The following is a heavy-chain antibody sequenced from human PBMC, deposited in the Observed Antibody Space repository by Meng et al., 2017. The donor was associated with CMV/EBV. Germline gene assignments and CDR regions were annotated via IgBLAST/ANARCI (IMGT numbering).Heavy chain of an antibody. V-gene: IGHV3-30*02. D-gene: IGHD5-18*01. CDR3: ARPTAGYSYGLVIRNNWFDP. J-gene: IGHJ5*02. Sequence: GESLKISCAASGFTFSSYGMHWVPQAPGKGLEWVAFIRYDGSNKYYADSVKGRFTISRDNSKNTLYLQMNSLRAEDTAVYYCARPTAGYSYGLVIRNNWFDPWGQGTLVTVSS. CDR2: IRYDGSNK. CDR1: GFTFSSYG.